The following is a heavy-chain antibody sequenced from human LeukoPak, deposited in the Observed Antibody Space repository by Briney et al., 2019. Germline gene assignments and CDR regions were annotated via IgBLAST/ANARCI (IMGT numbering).Heavy chain of an antibody. D-gene: IGHD6-13*01. CDR3: ARTYGSSWTKRWNFDY. CDR2: ISYDGSNK. J-gene: IGHJ4*02. Sequence: GGSLRLSCAASGFTFSSYAMHWVRQAPGKGLEWVAVISYDGSNKYYADSVKGRFTISRDNSKNTLYLQMNSLRAEDTAVYYCARTYGSSWTKRWNFDYWGQGALVTVSS. CDR1: GFTFSSYA. V-gene: IGHV3-30-3*01.